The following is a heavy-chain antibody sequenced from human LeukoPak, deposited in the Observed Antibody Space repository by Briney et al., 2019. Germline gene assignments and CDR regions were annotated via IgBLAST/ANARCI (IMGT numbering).Heavy chain of an antibody. D-gene: IGHD3-10*01. CDR3: ARSGQNSFDI. Sequence: ASVKVSCKASGYTFTGNYMHWVRQAPGQGLEWMGLIYPNSGDTNSAQRFQGRVTMTRDTSISTAFMDLSRLRSDDTAVYYCARSGQNSFDIWGQGTMVTVSS. V-gene: IGHV1-2*02. CDR1: GYTFTGNY. J-gene: IGHJ3*02. CDR2: IYPNSGDT.